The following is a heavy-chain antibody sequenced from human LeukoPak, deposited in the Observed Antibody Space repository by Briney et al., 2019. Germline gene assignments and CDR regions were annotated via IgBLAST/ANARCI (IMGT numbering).Heavy chain of an antibody. J-gene: IGHJ5*02. V-gene: IGHV1-8*01. Sequence: ASVKVSCKASGYTFTSYDINWVRQATGQGLEWMGWMNPNSGNTGYAQEFQGRVTMTRNTSISTAYMELSSLRSEDTAVYYCARGPTDSKRITIFGVVIASAVASINWFDPWGQGTLVTVSS. CDR1: GYTFTSYD. D-gene: IGHD3-3*01. CDR2: MNPNSGNT. CDR3: ARGPTDSKRITIFGVVIASAVASINWFDP.